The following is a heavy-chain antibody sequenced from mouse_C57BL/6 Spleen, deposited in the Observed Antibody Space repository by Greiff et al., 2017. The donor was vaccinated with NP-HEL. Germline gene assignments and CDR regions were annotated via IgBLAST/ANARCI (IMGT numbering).Heavy chain of an antibody. CDR3: ARDAYYSNPYYAMDY. CDR2: INYDGSST. CDR1: GFTFSDYY. J-gene: IGHJ4*01. Sequence: DVQLVESEGGLVQPGSSMKLSCTASGFTFSDYYMAWVRQVPEKGLEWVANINYDGSSTYYLDSLKSRFIISRDNAKNILYLQMSSLKSEDTATYYCARDAYYSNPYYAMDYWGQGTSVTVSS. D-gene: IGHD2-5*01. V-gene: IGHV5-16*01.